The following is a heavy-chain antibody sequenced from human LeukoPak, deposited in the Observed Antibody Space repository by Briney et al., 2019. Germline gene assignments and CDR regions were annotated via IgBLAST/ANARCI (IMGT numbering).Heavy chain of an antibody. J-gene: IGHJ4*02. D-gene: IGHD6-13*01. Sequence: GASVKVSFKSAGYTFTGYYMHWVRQAPGQGLEWMGGINPNSGGTNYAQKFQGRVTMTRDTSISTAYVELSRLRSDDTAVYYCARSPSWSSSWYDYWGQGTLVTVPS. CDR1: GYTFTGYY. CDR3: ARSPSWSSSWYDY. V-gene: IGHV1-2*02. CDR2: INPNSGGT.